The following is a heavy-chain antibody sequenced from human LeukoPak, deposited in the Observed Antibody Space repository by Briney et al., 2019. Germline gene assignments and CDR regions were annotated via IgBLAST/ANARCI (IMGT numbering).Heavy chain of an antibody. CDR1: GFNFGNYA. J-gene: IGHJ3*02. CDR3: AKVQYYDSSGYYAWAFDI. CDR2: ISGSGGST. V-gene: IGHV3-23*01. Sequence: GGTLRLSCAASGFNFGNYAMSWVRQAPGKGLEWVSAISGSGGSTYYADSVKGRFTISRDNSKNTLYLQMNSLRAEDTAVYYCAKVQYYDSSGYYAWAFDIWGQGTMVTVSS. D-gene: IGHD3-22*01.